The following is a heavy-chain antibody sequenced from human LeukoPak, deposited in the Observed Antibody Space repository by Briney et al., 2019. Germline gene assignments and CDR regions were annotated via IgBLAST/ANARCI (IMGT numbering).Heavy chain of an antibody. V-gene: IGHV3-72*01. D-gene: IGHD6-19*01. CDR1: GFTFSDHY. Sequence: PGGSLRLSCAASGFTFSDHYMDWVRQAPGKGLEWVGRTRSKAKNYTTEYAASVKGRFTISRDDSKNSLYLQMNNLKTEDTAVYYCARVGYSSGWYFDYWGQGTLVTVSS. J-gene: IGHJ4*02. CDR2: TRSKAKNYTT. CDR3: ARVGYSSGWYFDY.